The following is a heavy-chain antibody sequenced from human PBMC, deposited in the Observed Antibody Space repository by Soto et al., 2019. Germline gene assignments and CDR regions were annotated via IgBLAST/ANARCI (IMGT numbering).Heavy chain of an antibody. CDR1: GGSISSGGYS. CDR3: AAGGGPPRYY. Sequence: QLQLQESGSGLVKPSQTLSLTCAVSGGSISSGGYSWRWIRQPPGKGLEWIGYIYHSGSTYYNPSLKSRVTISVDRSKNQFSLKLSSVTAADTAVYYCAAGGGPPRYYWGQGTLVTVSS. J-gene: IGHJ4*02. CDR2: IYHSGST. V-gene: IGHV4-30-2*01. D-gene: IGHD1-26*01.